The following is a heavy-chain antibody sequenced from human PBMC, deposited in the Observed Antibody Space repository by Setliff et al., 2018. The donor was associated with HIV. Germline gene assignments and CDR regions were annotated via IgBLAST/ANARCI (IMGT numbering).Heavy chain of an antibody. J-gene: IGHJ6*03. CDR1: GFNFNTDW. Sequence: GESLKISCQGSGFNFNTDWIVWVRQIPGKGLEWMGSIFPGDSDTRYSPSFEDQGTISVDKSISTAYLQWRSLKTSDTAFYYCASLRCDYVGQYYYYMDIWGKGTTVTVS. CDR2: IFPGDSDT. V-gene: IGHV5-51*01. D-gene: IGHD4-17*01. CDR3: ASLRCDYVGQYYYYMDI.